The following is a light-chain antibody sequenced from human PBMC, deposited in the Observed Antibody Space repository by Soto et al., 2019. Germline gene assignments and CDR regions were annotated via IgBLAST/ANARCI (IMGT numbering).Light chain of an antibody. CDR1: QSVSSS. Sequence: DIVLTQSPATLSLSPGERATLSCRASQSVSSSLAWYQQKPGQTPRLLIYDASNRATGIPARFNGSGSGTEFTLTVSSLEPEDFAVYYCQQRSNWPLTFGGGTKVEIK. J-gene: IGKJ4*01. CDR3: QQRSNWPLT. CDR2: DAS. V-gene: IGKV3-11*01.